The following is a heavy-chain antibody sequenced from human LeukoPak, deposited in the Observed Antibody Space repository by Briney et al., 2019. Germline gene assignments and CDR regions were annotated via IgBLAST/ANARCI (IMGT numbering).Heavy chain of an antibody. CDR2: ISYDGSNK. J-gene: IGHJ6*04. CDR3: AGDQVQWLADYYYYYGMDV. Sequence: GRSLRLSCAASGFTFSSYAMHWVRQAPGKGLEWVAVISYDGSNKYYADSVKGRFTISRDNSKNTLYLQMNSLRAEDTAVYYCAGDQVQWLADYYYYYGMDVWGKGATVTVSS. CDR1: GFTFSSYA. V-gene: IGHV3-30-3*01. D-gene: IGHD6-19*01.